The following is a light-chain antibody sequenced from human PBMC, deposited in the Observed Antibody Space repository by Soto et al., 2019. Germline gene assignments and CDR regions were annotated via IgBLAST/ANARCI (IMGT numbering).Light chain of an antibody. CDR1: QSVSSSY. V-gene: IGKV3-20*01. CDR3: QQYGSSLLT. J-gene: IGKJ4*01. CDR2: GAS. Sequence: EIMLTHSPGTLSLSPGERATLSFSASQSVSSSYLAWYQQKPGQAPRLLVYGASSRATGIPDRFSGSGSGTDFTLTVSRLEPEDFAVYYCQQYGSSLLTFGGGTKVDIK.